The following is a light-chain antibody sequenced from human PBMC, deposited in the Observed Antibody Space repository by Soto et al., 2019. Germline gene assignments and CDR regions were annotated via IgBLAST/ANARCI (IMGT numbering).Light chain of an antibody. J-gene: IGLJ1*01. CDR2: DVT. V-gene: IGLV2-14*03. CDR3: NSYTSASTYV. CDR1: GSGIGSYNY. Sequence: QSVLTQPASVSGSPGQSITISCTGTGSGIGSYNYVSWYQHHPGKVPKFIIYDVTNRPSGVSDRFSGSKSGNTASLTISGLQAEDEADYYCNSYTSASTYVFGTGTKVTVL.